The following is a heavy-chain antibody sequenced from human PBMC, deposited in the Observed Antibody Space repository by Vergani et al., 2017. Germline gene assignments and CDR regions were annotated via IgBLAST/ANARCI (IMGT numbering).Heavy chain of an antibody. CDR3: ARDHVYCSSTSCLFDY. V-gene: IGHV1-69*13. J-gene: IGHJ4*02. CDR2: IIPIFGTA. D-gene: IGHD2-2*01. CDR1: GGTFSSYA. Sequence: QVQLVQSGAEVKKPGSSVKVSCKASGGTFSSYAISWVRQAPGQGLEWMGRIIPIFGTANYAQKFQGRVTITADESTSTAYMELSSLRSEDTAVYYCARDHVYCSSTSCLFDYWGQGTLVTVSS.